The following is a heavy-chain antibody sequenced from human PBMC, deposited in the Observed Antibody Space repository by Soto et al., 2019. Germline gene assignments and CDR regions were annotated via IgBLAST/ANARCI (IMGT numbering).Heavy chain of an antibody. Sequence: SETLSLTCTVSSASISSTNYTWGWIRQPPGKGLEWIGNIYHSGSTNYNPSLKSRVTISVDKSKNQFSLKLSSVTAADTAVYYCARDTHGAGSMSGYWGQGTLVTVSS. CDR1: SASISSTNYT. V-gene: IGHV4-39*07. CDR3: ARDTHGAGSMSGY. J-gene: IGHJ4*02. D-gene: IGHD6-19*01. CDR2: IYHSGST.